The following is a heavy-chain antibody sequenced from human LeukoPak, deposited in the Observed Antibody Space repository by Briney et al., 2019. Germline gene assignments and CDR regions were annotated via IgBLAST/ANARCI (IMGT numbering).Heavy chain of an antibody. D-gene: IGHD6-19*01. CDR1: GDSVSSKNGA. V-gene: IGHV6-1*01. CDR2: TYCRSKWYN. CDR3: ARDFGTTGWHTFDY. Sequence: SQTLSLTCVVSGDSVSSKNGAWNWIRQSPSRGLEWLGRTYCRSKWYNDYAESMEGRMTISQDTSKNQDSLHLNSVTPDDTAVYYCARDFGTTGWHTFDYWGQGTLVTVSS. J-gene: IGHJ4*02.